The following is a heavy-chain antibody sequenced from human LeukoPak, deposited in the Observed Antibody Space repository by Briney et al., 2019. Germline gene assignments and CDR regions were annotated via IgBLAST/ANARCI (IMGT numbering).Heavy chain of an antibody. D-gene: IGHD1-26*01. V-gene: IGHV3-7*01. Sequence: QSGGSLRLSCAASGFTFSSYGMHWVRQAPGKGLEWVANIKQDGSEKFYVDSVKGRFTISRDNAKKSLYVQMNNLRAEDTAVYYCARLRGLYSDTNRYQTALDCWGQGTLVTVSS. J-gene: IGHJ4*02. CDR2: IKQDGSEK. CDR1: GFTFSSYG. CDR3: ARLRGLYSDTNRYQTALDC.